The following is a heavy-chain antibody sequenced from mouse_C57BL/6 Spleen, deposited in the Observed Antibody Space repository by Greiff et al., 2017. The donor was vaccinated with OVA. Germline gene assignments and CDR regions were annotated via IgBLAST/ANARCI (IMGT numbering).Heavy chain of an antibody. J-gene: IGHJ3*01. V-gene: IGHV1-64*01. D-gene: IGHD1-1*01. CDR2: IHPNSGST. Sequence: QVQLKQPGAELVKPGASVKLSCKASGYTFTSYWMHWVKQRPGQGLEWIGMIHPNSGSTNYNEKFKSKATLTVDKSSSTAYMQLSSLTSEDSAVYYCARNYGSSSAWFAYWGQGTLVTVSA. CDR3: ARNYGSSSAWFAY. CDR1: GYTFTSYW.